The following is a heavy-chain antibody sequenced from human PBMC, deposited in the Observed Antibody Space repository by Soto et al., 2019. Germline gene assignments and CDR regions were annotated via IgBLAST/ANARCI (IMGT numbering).Heavy chain of an antibody. Sequence: ASVKVSCKASGYTFTSYGISWVRQAPGQGLEWMGWISAYNGNTNYAQKLQGRVTMTTDTSTSTAYMELRSLRSDDTAVYYCARVLPAASQSTGTYYFDYWGQGTLVTVSS. CDR1: GYTFTSYG. CDR3: ARVLPAASQSTGTYYFDY. CDR2: ISAYNGNT. J-gene: IGHJ4*02. D-gene: IGHD2-2*01. V-gene: IGHV1-18*01.